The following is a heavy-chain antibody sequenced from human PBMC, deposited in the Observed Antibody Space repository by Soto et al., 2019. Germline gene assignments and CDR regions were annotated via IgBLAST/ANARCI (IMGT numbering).Heavy chain of an antibody. CDR3: ARDPHSALVVVPAATMRWFDP. Sequence: ASVKVSCKASGYTFTSYGISWVRQAPGQGLEWMGWISAYNGNTNYAQKLQDRVTMTTDTSTSTAYMELRSLRSDDTAVYYCARDPHSALVVVPAATMRWFDPWGQGTLVTVSS. V-gene: IGHV1-18*01. J-gene: IGHJ5*02. CDR1: GYTFTSYG. CDR2: ISAYNGNT. D-gene: IGHD2-2*01.